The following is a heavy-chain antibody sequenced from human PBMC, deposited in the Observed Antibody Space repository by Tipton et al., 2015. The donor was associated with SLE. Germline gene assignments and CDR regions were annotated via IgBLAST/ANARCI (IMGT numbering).Heavy chain of an antibody. CDR2: VYDSGTT. Sequence: LRLSCTVSGGSIRNYFWHWIRQSPGKGLEWIGFVYDSGTTKYNPSLKSRLTISVDTSKNQFSLKLSSVTAADTAVYYCARAGAGYYYYYMDVWGKGTTVTVSS. J-gene: IGHJ6*03. CDR3: ARAGAGYYYYYMDV. CDR1: GGSIRNYF. V-gene: IGHV4-59*01.